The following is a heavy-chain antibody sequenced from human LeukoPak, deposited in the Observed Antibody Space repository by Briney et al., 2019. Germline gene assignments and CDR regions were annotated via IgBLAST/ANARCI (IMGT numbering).Heavy chain of an antibody. CDR3: ARVGIRTYGYYMDV. Sequence: ALVKVSCKASGYSFSGHYMHWVRQAPGQGPEWMGWISPNSGGTNYAQKFQGRVTMTGDTSISTAYMELSSLRSDDTAVYYCARVGIRTYGYYMDVWGKGTTVTVSS. CDR1: GYSFSGHY. CDR2: ISPNSGGT. D-gene: IGHD3-10*01. J-gene: IGHJ6*03. V-gene: IGHV1-2*02.